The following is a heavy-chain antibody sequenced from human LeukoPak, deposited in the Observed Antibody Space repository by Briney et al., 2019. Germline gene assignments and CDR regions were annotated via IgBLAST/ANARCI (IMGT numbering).Heavy chain of an antibody. Sequence: GGSLRLSCAASGFTFSGSPILWVRQASGKGLEWVGRIRSKADNYATAYAASVQGRCTISRDDSKSTAYLQLNSLKTEDTAVYYCTQSNYWGQGALVAVSS. CDR3: TQSNY. CDR1: GFTFSGSP. V-gene: IGHV3-73*01. J-gene: IGHJ4*02. CDR2: IRSKADNYAT.